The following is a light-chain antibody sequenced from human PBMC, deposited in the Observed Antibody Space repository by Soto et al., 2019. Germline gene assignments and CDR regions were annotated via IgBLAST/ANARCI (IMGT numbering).Light chain of an antibody. CDR2: EVS. J-gene: IGLJ3*02. Sequence: QSALTQPASVSGSPGQSITISCTGTSNDVGAYKYVSWYQQLPGKAPKLMIYEVSNRPSGVSNRFSGSKSGNTASLTISGLQAEDEADYYCSSYTSTITLFRGGTKLTVL. CDR1: SNDVGAYKY. CDR3: SSYTSTITL. V-gene: IGLV2-14*01.